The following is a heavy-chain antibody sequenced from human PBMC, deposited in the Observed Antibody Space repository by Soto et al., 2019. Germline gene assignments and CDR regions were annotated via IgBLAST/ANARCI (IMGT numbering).Heavy chain of an antibody. CDR3: ARDSPPNYL. V-gene: IGHV1-18*01. Sequence: ASVKVSCKASGYTFTSYDFNWVRQAPGQGLEWMGWINAYNGNTNYAQKLQGRVTMTTDTSTSTAYMELRSLRSDDTAVYYCARDSPPNYLWGQGTLVTVSS. D-gene: IGHD7-27*01. J-gene: IGHJ5*02. CDR2: INAYNGNT. CDR1: GYTFTSYD.